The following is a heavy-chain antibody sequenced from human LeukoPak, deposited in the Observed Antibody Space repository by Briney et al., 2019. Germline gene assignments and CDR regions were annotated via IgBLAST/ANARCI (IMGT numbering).Heavy chain of an antibody. CDR2: ISYDGSNK. Sequence: QPGGSLRLSCAASGFTFSSYGMHWVRQAPGKGLEWVAAISYDGSNKYYADSVKGRFTISRDNSKNTLYVQMNSLRPEDTAVYYCAREFVVVVAATIYWGQGTLVTVSS. CDR3: AREFVVVVAATIY. D-gene: IGHD2-15*01. J-gene: IGHJ4*02. CDR1: GFTFSSYG. V-gene: IGHV3-30*03.